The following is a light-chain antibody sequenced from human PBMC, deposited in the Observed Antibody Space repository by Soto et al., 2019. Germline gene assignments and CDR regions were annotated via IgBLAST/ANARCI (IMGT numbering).Light chain of an antibody. CDR1: QDIRNH. CDR3: QKYNSAPLLT. Sequence: DIQMTQSPSSLSASLGDRVTITCRASQDIRNHLAWYQQKPGKVPKLLIYATSTLQSGVPSRFSGSGSGTDFTLTINSLQPEDAATYYCQKYNSAPLLTFGGGTKVEIK. V-gene: IGKV1-27*01. J-gene: IGKJ4*01. CDR2: ATS.